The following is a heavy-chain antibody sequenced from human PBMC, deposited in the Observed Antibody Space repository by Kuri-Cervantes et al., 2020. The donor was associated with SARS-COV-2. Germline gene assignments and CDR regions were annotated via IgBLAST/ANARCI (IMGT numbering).Heavy chain of an antibody. J-gene: IGHJ4*02. Sequence: GSLRLSCTVSGGSITTYSYYWGWIRQPPGKGLEWIGSLYYSGSTYYNPSLKSRVTISIDTSKNQFSLRLSSVTAADTAVYYRVRHPPIAVADYYFDYWGQGALVTRLL. V-gene: IGHV4-39*01. CDR3: VRHPPIAVADYYFDY. D-gene: IGHD6-19*01. CDR2: LYYSGST. CDR1: GGSITTYSYY.